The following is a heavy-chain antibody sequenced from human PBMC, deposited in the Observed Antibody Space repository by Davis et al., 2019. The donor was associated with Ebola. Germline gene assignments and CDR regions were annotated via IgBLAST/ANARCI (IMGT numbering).Heavy chain of an antibody. CDR2: MNPNSGNT. V-gene: IGHV1-8*01. CDR1: GYTFTGYD. J-gene: IGHJ4*02. CDR3: ARGGVAYSDLDY. Sequence: ASVKVSCKASGYTFTGYDINWVRQATGQGLEWMGWMNPNSGNTGYAQKFQGRVTMTRENFMSTAYMELSSLRSEDTAVYFCARGGVAYSDLDYWGQGTLVAVSS. D-gene: IGHD2-21*01.